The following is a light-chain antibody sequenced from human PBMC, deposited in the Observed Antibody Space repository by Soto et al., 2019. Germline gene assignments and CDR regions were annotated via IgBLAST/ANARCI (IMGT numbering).Light chain of an antibody. CDR1: RSNIGNNY. CDR2: DNN. V-gene: IGLV1-51*01. Sequence: QSVLTQPPSVSAAPGQKVTISCSGSRSNIGNNYVSWYQQLPGTAPKLLIYDNNKRPSGIPDRFSGSKSGTSATLGITGLQTGDEADYYCGTWDSSLSAVVFGGWTKGTVL. J-gene: IGLJ2*01. CDR3: GTWDSSLSAVV.